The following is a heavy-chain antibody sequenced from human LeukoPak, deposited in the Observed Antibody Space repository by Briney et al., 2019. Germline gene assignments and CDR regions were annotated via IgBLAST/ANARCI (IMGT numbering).Heavy chain of an antibody. CDR1: GYTFTSYP. J-gene: IGHJ4*02. CDR3: ASGHLGYGVDY. CDR2: INAGNGNT. Sequence: ASVKDSCKASGYTFTSYPMHWVRQAPGQRLEWMGWINAGNGNTKYSQKFQGRVTITRDTSASTAYMELSSLRSEDTAVYYCASGHLGYGVDYWGQGTLVTVSS. D-gene: IGHD4/OR15-4a*01. V-gene: IGHV1-3*01.